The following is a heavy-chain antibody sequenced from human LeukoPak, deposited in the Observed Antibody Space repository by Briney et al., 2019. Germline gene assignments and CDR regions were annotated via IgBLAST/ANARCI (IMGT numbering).Heavy chain of an antibody. CDR1: GGSISSGSYY. CDR2: IYTSGST. Sequence: SETLSLTCTVAGGSISSGSYYWSWIRQPAGKGLEWIGRIYTSGSTNYNPSLKSRVTISVDTSKNQFSLKLSSVTAADTAVYYCARADYGGNYGYWGQGTLVTVSS. J-gene: IGHJ4*02. D-gene: IGHD4/OR15-4a*01. CDR3: ARADYGGNYGY. V-gene: IGHV4-61*02.